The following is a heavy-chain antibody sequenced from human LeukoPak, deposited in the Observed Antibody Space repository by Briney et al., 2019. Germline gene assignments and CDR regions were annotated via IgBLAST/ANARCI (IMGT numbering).Heavy chain of an antibody. CDR3: ARNQQLVRAYYYYMDV. CDR2: IIPIFGTA. CDR1: GGTFSSYA. J-gene: IGHJ6*03. D-gene: IGHD6-13*01. V-gene: IGHV1-69*13. Sequence: SVKVSCKASGGTFSSYAISWVRQAPGQGLEWMGGIIPIFGTANYAQKFQGRVTITADESTSTAYMELSSLRSEDTAVYYCARNQQLVRAYYYYMDVWGKGTSVTVSS.